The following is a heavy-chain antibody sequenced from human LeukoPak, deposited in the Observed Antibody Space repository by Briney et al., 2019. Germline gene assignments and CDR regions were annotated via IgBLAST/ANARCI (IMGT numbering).Heavy chain of an antibody. J-gene: IGHJ3*02. CDR3: ASEDTAMDAFDI. D-gene: IGHD5-18*01. V-gene: IGHV1-69*05. Sequence: GASVKVSCKASGGTFSSYAISWVRQAPGQGLEWMGRIIPIFGTANYAQKFQSRVTITTDESTSTAYMELSSLRSEDTAVYYCASEDTAMDAFDIWGQGTMVTVSS. CDR2: IIPIFGTA. CDR1: GGTFSSYA.